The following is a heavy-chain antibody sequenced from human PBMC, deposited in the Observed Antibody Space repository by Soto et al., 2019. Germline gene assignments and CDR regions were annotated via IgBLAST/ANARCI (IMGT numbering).Heavy chain of an antibody. Sequence: LSLTCAVYGGSFSGYYWSWIRQPPGKGLEWIGEISHSGSTNYNPSLKSRVTISVDTSKNQFSLKLSSVTAADTAVYYCARGGYYDFWSGYYTYHFDYWGQGTLVTVSS. CDR2: ISHSGST. J-gene: IGHJ4*02. CDR1: GGSFSGYY. CDR3: ARGGYYDFWSGYYTYHFDY. D-gene: IGHD3-3*01. V-gene: IGHV4-34*01.